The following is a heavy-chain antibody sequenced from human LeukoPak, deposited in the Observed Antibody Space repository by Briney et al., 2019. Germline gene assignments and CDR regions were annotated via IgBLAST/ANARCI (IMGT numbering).Heavy chain of an antibody. CDR2: ISTSSSYI. D-gene: IGHD3-10*01. V-gene: IGHV3-21*01. CDR3: AKGTGAGSYWVDY. J-gene: IGHJ4*02. Sequence: GGSLRLSCAASEFTFSDYSMNWVRQAPGKGLEWVASISTSSSYIYYADSVKGRFTISRDNAKNSVYLQMNSLRGEDTALYYCAKGTGAGSYWVDYWGQGTLVTVSS. CDR1: EFTFSDYS.